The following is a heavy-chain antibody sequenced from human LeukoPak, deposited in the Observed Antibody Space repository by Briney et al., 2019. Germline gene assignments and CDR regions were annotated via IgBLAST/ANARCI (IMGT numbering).Heavy chain of an antibody. J-gene: IGHJ1*01. Sequence: PGGSLRLSCAASGFTFSSYAMSWVRQAPGKGLEWVSAISGSGGSTYYADSVKGRFTISRDNSKNTLYLQMNSLRAEDTAVYYCAKDGQVTAIPEYFQHWGRAPWSPSPQ. V-gene: IGHV3-23*01. CDR2: ISGSGGST. D-gene: IGHD2-21*02. CDR1: GFTFSSYA. CDR3: AKDGQVTAIPEYFQH.